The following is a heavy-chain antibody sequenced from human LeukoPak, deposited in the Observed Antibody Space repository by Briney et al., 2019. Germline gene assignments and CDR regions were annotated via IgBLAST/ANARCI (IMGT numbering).Heavy chain of an antibody. D-gene: IGHD2-15*01. CDR1: GGSISSHY. Sequence: SETLSLTCTVSGGSISSHYWTWIRQSPVKGLEWIGDISNSGSTSYNPSLKSRVTISIDTSKNQFSLKLSSVTAADTTVYYCGRDALVGYFSYYYMDVWGKGTTVTVSS. CDR3: GRDALVGYFSYYYMDV. V-gene: IGHV4-59*11. CDR2: ISNSGST. J-gene: IGHJ6*03.